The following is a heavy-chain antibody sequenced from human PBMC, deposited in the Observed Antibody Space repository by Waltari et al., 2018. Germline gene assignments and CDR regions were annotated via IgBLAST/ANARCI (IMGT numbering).Heavy chain of an antibody. CDR3: AREISHLTGDGAFDI. D-gene: IGHD7-27*01. J-gene: IGHJ3*02. CDR1: GFTFRSYS. CDR2: ISSSSSYI. Sequence: EVQLVESGGGLVKPGGSLRLSCAASGFTFRSYSMNWVRQDPGKGLEWVSSISSSSSYIYYADSVKGRFTISRDNAKNSLYLQMNSLRAEDTAVYYCAREISHLTGDGAFDIWGQGTMVTVSS. V-gene: IGHV3-21*01.